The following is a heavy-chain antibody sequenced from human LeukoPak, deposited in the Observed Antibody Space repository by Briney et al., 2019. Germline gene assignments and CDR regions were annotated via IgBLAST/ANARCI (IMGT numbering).Heavy chain of an antibody. V-gene: IGHV3-21*04. CDR2: ISSSSSYI. J-gene: IGHJ4*02. Sequence: GGSLRLSCAASGFTFSSYSMNWVRQAPGKGLEWVSSISSSSSYIYYADSVKGRFTISRDNAKNSLYLQMNSLKTEDTAVYYCARDIGAVPTGGEDCWGQGTLVTVSS. CDR3: ARDIGAVPTGGEDC. D-gene: IGHD3-16*01. CDR1: GFTFSSYS.